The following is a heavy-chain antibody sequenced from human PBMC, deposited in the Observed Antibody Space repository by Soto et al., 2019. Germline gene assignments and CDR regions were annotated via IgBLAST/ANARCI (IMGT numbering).Heavy chain of an antibody. Sequence: SVKVSCKASGGTFSSYAISWVRQAPGQELEWMGGIIPIFGTANYAQKFQGRVTITADESTSTAYMELSSLRSEDTAVYYCARGPTGTTAEVSYYGMDVWGQGTTVTVSS. CDR1: GGTFSSYA. D-gene: IGHD1-7*01. V-gene: IGHV1-69*13. CDR3: ARGPTGTTAEVSYYGMDV. CDR2: IIPIFGTA. J-gene: IGHJ6*02.